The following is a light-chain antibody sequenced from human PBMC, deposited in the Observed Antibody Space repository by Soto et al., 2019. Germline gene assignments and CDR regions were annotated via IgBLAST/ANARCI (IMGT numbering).Light chain of an antibody. V-gene: IGKV4-1*01. Sequence: DIVMTQSPDSLAVSLGERATINCKSSQSVLYSSNNKNYLAWYQQKPGQPPKLLIYWASIRESGVPDRFSGRGSGTDFTLTISSLQAEDVAVYYCQQHYSTPLTFGQGTKVEIK. J-gene: IGKJ1*01. CDR1: QSVLYSSNNKNY. CDR3: QQHYSTPLT. CDR2: WAS.